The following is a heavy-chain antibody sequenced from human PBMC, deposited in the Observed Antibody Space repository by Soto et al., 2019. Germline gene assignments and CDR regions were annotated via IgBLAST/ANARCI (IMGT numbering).Heavy chain of an antibody. V-gene: IGHV3-74*01. CDR2: INGDGSTT. CDR1: GFTFSNYW. Sequence: EVQLVESGGGLVQPGGSLRLSCAASGFTFSNYWIHWVRQAPGEGLVWVARINGDGSTTTYADFVKGRFTISRDNAKNTLYLQMDSLGADDTAVYYCTRGGTSATYWCLFDDWGQGALVTVSS. D-gene: IGHD2-8*02. J-gene: IGHJ4*02. CDR3: TRGGTSATYWCLFDD.